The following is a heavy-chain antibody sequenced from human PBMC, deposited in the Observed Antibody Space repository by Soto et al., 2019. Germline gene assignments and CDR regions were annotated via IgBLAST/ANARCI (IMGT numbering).Heavy chain of an antibody. CDR3: ARSPLDYGGNSWYFDY. D-gene: IGHD4-17*01. CDR1: GGTFSSYA. V-gene: IGHV1-69*13. J-gene: IGHJ4*02. Sequence: SVKVSCKASGGTFSSYAISWVRQAPGQGLEWMGGIIPIFGTANYAQKFQGRVTITADESTSTAYMELSSLRSEDTAVYYCARSPLDYGGNSWYFDYWGQGTLVTVSS. CDR2: IIPIFGTA.